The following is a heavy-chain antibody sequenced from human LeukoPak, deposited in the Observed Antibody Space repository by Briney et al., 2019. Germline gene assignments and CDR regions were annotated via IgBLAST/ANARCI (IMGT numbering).Heavy chain of an antibody. V-gene: IGHV3-64D*08. Sequence: QPGWFLRLCCSASGFTVSSYVMCWGRQAAGKALEYVSAINNNGGTTSYADSVKGRFTISRDNSKNTLSLQMSSLRVEDTAVYYCVKAQGYCGSGTCYFDYWGRGTLVTVSS. CDR3: VKAQGYCGSGTCYFDY. CDR1: GFTVSSYV. J-gene: IGHJ4*02. CDR2: INNNGGTT. D-gene: IGHD2-15*01.